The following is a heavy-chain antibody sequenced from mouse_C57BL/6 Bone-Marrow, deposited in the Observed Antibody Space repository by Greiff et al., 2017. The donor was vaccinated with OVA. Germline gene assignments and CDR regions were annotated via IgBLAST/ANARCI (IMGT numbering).Heavy chain of an antibody. CDR3: ARESFDY. CDR1: GFTFSSYA. Sequence: EVKLMESGGGLVKPGGSLKLSCAASGFTFSSYAMSWVRQTPEKRLEWVATISDGGSYTYYPDNVKGRFTISRDNAKNNLYLQMRHLKSEDTAMYYCARESFDYWGQGTTLTVSS. V-gene: IGHV5-4*01. CDR2: ISDGGSYT. J-gene: IGHJ2*01.